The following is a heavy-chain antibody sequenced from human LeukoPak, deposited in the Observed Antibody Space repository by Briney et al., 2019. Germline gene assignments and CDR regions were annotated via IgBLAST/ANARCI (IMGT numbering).Heavy chain of an antibody. D-gene: IGHD1-26*01. V-gene: IGHV3-30*04. J-gene: IGHJ4*02. CDR3: ARDPGRVEATWPDY. Sequence: GGSLRLSCAASGFAFSSYAMHWFRQAPGKGLEWVAAISYDGSNKYYADSVKGRFTFSRDNSKNTLYLQMDSLRADDTAMYYCARDPGRVEATWPDYWGQGTLVTVSS. CDR2: ISYDGSNK. CDR1: GFAFSSYA.